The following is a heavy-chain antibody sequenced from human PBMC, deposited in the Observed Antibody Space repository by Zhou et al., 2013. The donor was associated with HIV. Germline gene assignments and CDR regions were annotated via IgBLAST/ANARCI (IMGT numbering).Heavy chain of an antibody. V-gene: IGHV1-69*14. D-gene: IGHD2-15*01. CDR3: ASGSQDMRAFTWLADN. CDR1: GGAFQNYP. CDR2: VIPGLGVA. J-gene: IGHJ4*02. Sequence: QVHLVQSGTEVKKPGSSVKISCEASGGAFQNYPLSWVRQAPGQGLDWVGAVIPGLGVAHYSRRFQGRVTISADKSQTLCYLELTSLTVDDTAVYYCASGSQDMRAFTWLADNWGQGTLVIVSS.